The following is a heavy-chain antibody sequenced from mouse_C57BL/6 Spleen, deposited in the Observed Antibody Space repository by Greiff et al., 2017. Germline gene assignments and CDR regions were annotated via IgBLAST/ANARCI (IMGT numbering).Heavy chain of an antibody. CDR2: IRNKANGYTT. CDR1: GFTFTDYY. CDR3: ARDDYDGFAY. V-gene: IGHV7-3*01. D-gene: IGHD2-4*01. J-gene: IGHJ3*01. Sequence: EVQGVESGGGLVQPGGSLSLSCAASGFTFTDYYMSWVRQPPGKALEWLGFIRNKANGYTTEYSASVKGRFTISRDNSKSILYLQMNALRAEDSATYYCARDDYDGFAYWGQGTLVTVSA.